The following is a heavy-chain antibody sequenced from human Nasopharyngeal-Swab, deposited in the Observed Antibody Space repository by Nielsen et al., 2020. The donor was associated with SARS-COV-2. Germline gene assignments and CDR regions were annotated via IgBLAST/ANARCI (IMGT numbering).Heavy chain of an antibody. CDR2: ISSSSSTI. CDR3: ARTNDYYDSSGYPY. Sequence: LSLTCAASGFTFSSYSMNWVRQAPGKGLEWVSYISSSSSTIYYADSVKGRFTISRDNAKNSLYLQMNSLRAEDTAVYYCARTNDYYDSSGYPYWGQGTLVTVSS. V-gene: IGHV3-48*04. J-gene: IGHJ4*02. D-gene: IGHD3-22*01. CDR1: GFTFSSYS.